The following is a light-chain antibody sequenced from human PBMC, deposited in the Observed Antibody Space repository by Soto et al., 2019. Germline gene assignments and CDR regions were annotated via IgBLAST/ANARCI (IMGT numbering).Light chain of an antibody. CDR3: QNYNSYSEE. CDR1: QDISNY. V-gene: IGKV1-33*01. CDR2: EAS. Sequence: DIQITQSPSSLSASEGDAVTITCRASQDISNYLNWYQQKPGKAPKLLIYEASKLETGVPSRFSGSGSGTEFTLTISSLQPDDFATYYCQNYNSYSEEFGQGTKVDIK. J-gene: IGKJ1*01.